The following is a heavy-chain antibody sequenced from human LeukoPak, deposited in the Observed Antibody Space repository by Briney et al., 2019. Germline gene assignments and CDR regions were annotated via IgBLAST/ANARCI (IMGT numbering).Heavy chain of an antibody. CDR2: ISYDGSNK. Sequence: GSLRLSCAASGFTFSSYEMNWVRQAPGKGLEWVAVISYDGSNKYYADSVKGRFTISRDNSKNTLYLQMNSLRAEDTAVYYCAREGGDIVVVVAATNSWFDPWGQGTLVTVSS. CDR1: GFTFSSYE. CDR3: AREGGDIVVVVAATNSWFDP. J-gene: IGHJ5*02. D-gene: IGHD2-15*01. V-gene: IGHV3-30-3*01.